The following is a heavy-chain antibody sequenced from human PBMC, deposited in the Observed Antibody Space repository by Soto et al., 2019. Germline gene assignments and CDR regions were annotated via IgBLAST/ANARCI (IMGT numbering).Heavy chain of an antibody. CDR3: ARDRSYGKYYYYYYGMDV. J-gene: IGHJ6*02. CDR1: GGSISSYY. CDR2: IYYSGST. Sequence: PWETLSLTCTVSGGSISSYYWSWIRQPPGKGLEWIGYIYYSGSTNYNPSLKSRVTISVDTSKNQFSLKLSSVTAADTAVYYCARDRSYGKYYYYYYGMDVWGQGTTVTVSS. V-gene: IGHV4-59*01. D-gene: IGHD5-18*01.